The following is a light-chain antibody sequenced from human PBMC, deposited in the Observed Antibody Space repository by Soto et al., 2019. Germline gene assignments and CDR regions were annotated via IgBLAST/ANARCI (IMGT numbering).Light chain of an antibody. CDR1: QSISSW. CDR2: KAS. Sequence: DIQMTQSPSTLSASVGDRVTITCRASQSISSWLAWYQQKPGKAPKLLIYKASSLESGVPSRFSGSGSGTEFTLTISSLQPDDFATYYCQQYNHYFGPGTKVDIK. V-gene: IGKV1-5*03. CDR3: QQYNHY. J-gene: IGKJ3*01.